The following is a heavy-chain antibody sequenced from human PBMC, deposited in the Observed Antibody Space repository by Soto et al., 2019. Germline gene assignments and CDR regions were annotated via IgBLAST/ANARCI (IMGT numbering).Heavy chain of an antibody. CDR3: ARVVGGYYYGMDV. J-gene: IGHJ6*02. D-gene: IGHD2-2*01. CDR2: IYHSGST. Sequence: QVQLQESGPGLVKPSGTLSLTCAVSGGSIGSSNWWSWVRQPPGKGLEWIGEIYHSGSTNYNPSLTSRVTISVDKSKNQFSLKLSSVTAADTAVYYCARVVGGYYYGMDVWGQGTTVTVSS. V-gene: IGHV4-4*02. CDR1: GGSIGSSNW.